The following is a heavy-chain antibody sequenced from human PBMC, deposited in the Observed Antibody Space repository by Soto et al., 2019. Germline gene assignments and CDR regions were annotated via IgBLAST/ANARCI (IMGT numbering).Heavy chain of an antibody. Sequence: PGGSLRLSCAASGFTFSSYGMHWVRQAPGKGLEWVAVIWYDGSNKYYADSVKGRFTISRDNSKNTLYLQMNSLRAEDTAVYYCAKDRVARELLPRGPLDYWGQGTLVTVSS. V-gene: IGHV3-30*02. D-gene: IGHD1-26*01. CDR2: IWYDGSNK. J-gene: IGHJ4*02. CDR3: AKDRVARELLPRGPLDY. CDR1: GFTFSSYG.